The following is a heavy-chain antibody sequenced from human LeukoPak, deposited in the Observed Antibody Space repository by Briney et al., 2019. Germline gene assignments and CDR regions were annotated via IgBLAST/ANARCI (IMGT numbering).Heavy chain of an antibody. CDR3: AKSNTGYSTIDY. J-gene: IGHJ4*02. CDR1: GYRFTTYW. Sequence: GESLQISCKGSGYRFTTYWIGWARPMPGKGLEGMGIIYPGDSDTRNSPSFQGQVTISADKSISTAYLQWSSLKASDTAMYYCAKSNTGYSTIDYWGQGTLVTVSS. V-gene: IGHV5-51*01. D-gene: IGHD6-13*01. CDR2: IYPGDSDT.